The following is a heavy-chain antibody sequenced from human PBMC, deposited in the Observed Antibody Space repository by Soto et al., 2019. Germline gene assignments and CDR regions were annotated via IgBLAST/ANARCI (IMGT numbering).Heavy chain of an antibody. CDR3: ARAQGEEQWDGDAFDI. CDR2: ISSSSSYI. J-gene: IGHJ3*02. Sequence: GGSLRLSCAASGFTFSSYSMNWVRQAPGKGLEWVSSISSSSSYIYCADSVKGRFTISGDNAKNSLYLQMSSLRSEDTAVYYCARAQGEEQWDGDAFDIWGQGTMVTVSS. CDR1: GFTFSSYS. V-gene: IGHV3-21*04. D-gene: IGHD6-19*01.